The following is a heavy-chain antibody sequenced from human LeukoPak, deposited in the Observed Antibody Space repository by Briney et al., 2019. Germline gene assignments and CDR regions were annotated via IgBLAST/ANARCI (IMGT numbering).Heavy chain of an antibody. D-gene: IGHD3-3*01. J-gene: IGHJ5*02. V-gene: IGHV1-69*05. CDR1: GGTFSSYA. CDR3: ARENSHDFWSGYFNWFDP. Sequence: GSSVKVSCKASGGTFSSYAISWVRQAPGQVLEWMGGIIPIFGTANYAQKFQGRVTITTDESTSTAYMELSSLRSEDTAVYYCARENSHDFWSGYFNWFDPWGQGTLVTVSS. CDR2: IIPIFGTA.